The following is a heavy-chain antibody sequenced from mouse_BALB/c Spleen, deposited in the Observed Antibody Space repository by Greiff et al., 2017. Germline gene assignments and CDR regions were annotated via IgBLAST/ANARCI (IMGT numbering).Heavy chain of an antibody. CDR3: ARGGDYDYFY. D-gene: IGHD2-4*01. V-gene: IGHV1-14*01. J-gene: IGHJ2*01. CDR1: GYTFTSYV. Sequence: EVQVVESGPELVKPGASVKMSCKASGYTFTSYVMHWVKQKPGQGLEWIGYINPYNDGTKYNEKFKGKATLTSDKSSSTAYMELSSLTSEDSAVYYCARGGDYDYFYWGQGTTLTVSS. CDR2: INPYNDGT.